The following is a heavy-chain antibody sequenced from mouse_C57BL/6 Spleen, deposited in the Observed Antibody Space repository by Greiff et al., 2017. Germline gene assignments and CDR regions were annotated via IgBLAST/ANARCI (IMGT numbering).Heavy chain of an antibody. J-gene: IGHJ1*03. CDR3: AGWYFDV. Sequence: QGLAWIGEIDPSDSYTNYNQKFKGQATLTVDTSSSTAYMQLSSLTSEDSAVYYCAGWYFDVWGTGTTVTVSS. CDR2: IDPSDSYT. V-gene: IGHV1-50*01.